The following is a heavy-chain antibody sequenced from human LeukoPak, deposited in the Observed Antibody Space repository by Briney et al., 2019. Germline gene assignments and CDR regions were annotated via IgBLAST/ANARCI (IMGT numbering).Heavy chain of an antibody. CDR3: ASHSGSYYMVDY. J-gene: IGHJ4*02. CDR1: GFTFSSYW. V-gene: IGHV3-7*01. D-gene: IGHD1-26*01. Sequence: GGSLRLSCAASGFTFSSYWMSWVRQAPGKGLEWVANIKQDGSEEYYVDYVKGRFTISRDNAKNSLYLQMNSLRAEDTAVYYCASHSGSYYMVDYWGQGTLVTVSS. CDR2: IKQDGSEE.